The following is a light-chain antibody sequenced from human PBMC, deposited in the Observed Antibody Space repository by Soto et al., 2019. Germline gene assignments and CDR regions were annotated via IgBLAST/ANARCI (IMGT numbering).Light chain of an antibody. CDR2: VAS. CDR1: QGICSY. J-gene: IGKJ5*01. V-gene: IGKV1-9*01. Sequence: DIQLTQSPAFLSASLGDRVTITCRASQGICSYLAWYQQKRGKAPKLLIYVASTLQSGVPSRFSGSGSGTEFPLTISSLQPEDFATYYCQHLNSYPITFGQGTRRQI. CDR3: QHLNSYPIT.